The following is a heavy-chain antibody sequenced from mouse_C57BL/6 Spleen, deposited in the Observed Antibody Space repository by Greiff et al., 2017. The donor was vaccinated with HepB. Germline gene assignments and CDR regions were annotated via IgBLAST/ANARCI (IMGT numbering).Heavy chain of an antibody. CDR3: ARLYGGFDY. CDR1: GFPFVSNA. V-gene: IGHV5-6*01. J-gene: IGHJ2*01. CDR2: ISSGGSST. D-gene: IGHD1-1*01. Sequence: EVKLMESGGALLNPGGPLNLPGAAPGFPFVSNACFWVRQTPNKRLEWAATISSGGSSTYYPDSVKGRFTISRDNAKNTLYLQMSSLKSEDTAMYYCARLYGGFDYWGQGTTLTVSS.